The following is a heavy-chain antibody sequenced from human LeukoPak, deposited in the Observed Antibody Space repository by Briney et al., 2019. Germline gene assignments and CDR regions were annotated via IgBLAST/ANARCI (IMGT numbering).Heavy chain of an antibody. CDR3: TGLRSGYSGHEYYFDY. V-gene: IGHV3-7*01. CDR1: GFTYDKYW. J-gene: IGHJ4*02. D-gene: IGHD5-12*01. Sequence: GGPLRLPCAVSGFTYDKYWMIGPPEPPGKGLEGVANIKQGGSEKYYVDSVRRRCTISGDSANTLLYLQLASMGREDAVIYYWTGLRSGYSGHEYYFDYWGQGSRVTVSS. CDR2: IKQGGSEK.